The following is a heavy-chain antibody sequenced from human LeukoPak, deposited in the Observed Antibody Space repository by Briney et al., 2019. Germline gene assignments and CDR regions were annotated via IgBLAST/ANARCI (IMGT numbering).Heavy chain of an antibody. CDR2: IWYDGSEK. V-gene: IGHV3-33*01. Sequence: GKSLRLSCAASGFTFSSFGMHWVRHEKHNPLEWVAVIWYDGSEKFYADSVKGRFTISRDNSKNTLYLQMNSLRVEDTAAYYCARGGNAFDIWGQGTVVTVSS. CDR3: ARGGNAFDI. J-gene: IGHJ3*02. CDR1: GFTFSSFG. D-gene: IGHD1-14*01.